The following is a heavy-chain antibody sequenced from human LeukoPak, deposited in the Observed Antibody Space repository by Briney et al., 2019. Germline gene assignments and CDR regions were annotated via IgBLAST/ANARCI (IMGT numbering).Heavy chain of an antibody. V-gene: IGHV4-34*01. D-gene: IGHD6-6*01. J-gene: IGHJ4*02. Sequence: PSETLSLTCAVYGGSFSGYYWSWIRQPPGKGLEWIGEINHSGSTNYNPSLKSRVTISVDTPKNQFSLKLSSVTAADTAVYYCARGRIAARYFDYWGQGTLVTVSS. CDR3: ARGRIAARYFDY. CDR2: INHSGST. CDR1: GGSFSGYY.